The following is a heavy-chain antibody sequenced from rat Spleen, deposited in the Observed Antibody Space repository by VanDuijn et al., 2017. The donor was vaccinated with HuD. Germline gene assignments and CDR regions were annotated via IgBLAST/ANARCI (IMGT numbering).Heavy chain of an antibody. J-gene: IGHJ3*01. CDR3: ARHPNNYGWFAY. CDR1: GYSITSSYR. CDR2: INSPGST. Sequence: EVQLQESGPGLVKPSQSLSLTCSVTGYSITSSYRWNWIRKFPGNKLEWMGYINSPGSTNYNPSLKSRISITRDTSKNQFFLQVNSVTTEDTATYYCARHPNNYGWFAYWGQGTLVTVSS. D-gene: IGHD1-10*01. V-gene: IGHV3-3*01.